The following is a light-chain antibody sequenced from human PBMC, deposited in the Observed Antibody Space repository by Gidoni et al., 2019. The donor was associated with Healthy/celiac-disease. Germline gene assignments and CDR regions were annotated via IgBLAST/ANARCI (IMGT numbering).Light chain of an antibody. CDR1: QSVSSY. Sequence: EIVLTQSPATLSLSPGERATLSCRAGQSVSSYLAWYQQKPGQAPRLLIYDASNRATGIPARFSGSGSGTDFTLTISSLEPEDFAVYYCQQRSNGPPFTFGQGTRLEIK. V-gene: IGKV3-11*01. CDR2: DAS. J-gene: IGKJ5*01. CDR3: QQRSNGPPFT.